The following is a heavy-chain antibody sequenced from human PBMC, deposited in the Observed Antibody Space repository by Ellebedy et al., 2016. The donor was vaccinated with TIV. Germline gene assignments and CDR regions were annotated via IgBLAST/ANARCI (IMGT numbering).Heavy chain of an antibody. V-gene: IGHV5-10-1*01. D-gene: IGHD5-12*01. CDR2: IDPSDSYT. CDR3: ARRRSAVATNWFDP. CDR1: GYSFTSYW. J-gene: IGHJ5*02. Sequence: ASVKVSCKGSGYSFTSYWISWVRQMPGKGLEWMGRIDPSDSYTNYSPSFQGHVTISADKSISTAYLQWSSLKASDTAMYYCARRRSAVATNWFDPWGQGTLVTVSS.